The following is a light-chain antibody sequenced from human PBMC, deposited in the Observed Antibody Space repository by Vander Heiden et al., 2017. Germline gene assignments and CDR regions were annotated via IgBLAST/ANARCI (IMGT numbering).Light chain of an antibody. J-gene: IGKJ1*01. CDR1: QSVSSSY. V-gene: IGKV3-20*01. CDR3: QQYGSSPWT. CDR2: GAS. Sequence: EIVLTQSPGPLSLSPGERATLSCRASQSVSSSYLAWYQQKPGQAPRLLIYGASSRATGIPDRFSGSGSGTDFTLTLSRLEPEDFAVYYCQQYGSSPWTFGQGTKVEIK.